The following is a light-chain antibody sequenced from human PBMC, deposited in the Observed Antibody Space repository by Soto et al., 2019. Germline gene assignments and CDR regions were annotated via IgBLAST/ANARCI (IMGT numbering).Light chain of an antibody. CDR3: CSYAGSRPLV. V-gene: IGLV2-23*02. CDR1: SSDVGSYNL. Sequence: QSVLTQPASVSGSPGQSITISCTGTSSDVGSYNLVSWYQQHPGKAPKLMIYEVSKRPSGVSNRFSGSKSGNTASLTISGLQAEDEADYYCCSYAGSRPLVFGTGTKVTVL. J-gene: IGLJ1*01. CDR2: EVS.